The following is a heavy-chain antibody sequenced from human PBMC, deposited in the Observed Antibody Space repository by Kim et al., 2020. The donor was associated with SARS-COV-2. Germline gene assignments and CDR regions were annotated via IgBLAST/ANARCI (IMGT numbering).Heavy chain of an antibody. D-gene: IGHD1-26*01. Sequence: SVKVSCKASGGTFSSYAISWVRQAPGQGLEWMGGIIPIFGTANYAQKFQGRVTITADESTSTAYMELSSLRSEDTAVYYCARDLGIVGADDAFDIWGQGTMVTVSS. V-gene: IGHV1-69*13. CDR3: ARDLGIVGADDAFDI. CDR1: GGTFSSYA. CDR2: IIPIFGTA. J-gene: IGHJ3*02.